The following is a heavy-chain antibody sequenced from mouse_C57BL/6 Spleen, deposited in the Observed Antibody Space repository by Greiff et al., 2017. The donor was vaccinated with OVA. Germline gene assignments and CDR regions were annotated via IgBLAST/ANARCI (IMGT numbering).Heavy chain of an antibody. D-gene: IGHD1-1*01. V-gene: IGHV1-64*01. J-gene: IGHJ4*01. CDR3: ERRDYYDTYAMDY. CDR1: GYTFTSYW. CDR2: IHPNSGST. Sequence: QVQLQQSGAELVKPGASVKLSCKASGYTFTSYWMHWVKQRPGQGLEWIGMIHPNSGSTNYNEKFKSKATLTVDKSSSTAYMQLSSLTSEESAVYDCERRDYYDTYAMDYWGQGTSVTVSS.